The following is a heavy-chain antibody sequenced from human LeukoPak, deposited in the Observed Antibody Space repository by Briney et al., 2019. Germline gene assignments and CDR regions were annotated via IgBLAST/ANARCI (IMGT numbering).Heavy chain of an antibody. J-gene: IGHJ6*03. CDR3: ARETAYYYYMDV. CDR2: IIPIFGTA. CDR1: GGTFSSYA. V-gene: IGHV1-69*05. Sequence: SVKVSCKASGGTFSSYAISWVRQAPGQGLEWMGGIIPIFGTANYAQKFQGRVTITTDESTSTAYMELSSLRSEDTAVYYCARETAYYYYMDVWGKGTTVTVSS.